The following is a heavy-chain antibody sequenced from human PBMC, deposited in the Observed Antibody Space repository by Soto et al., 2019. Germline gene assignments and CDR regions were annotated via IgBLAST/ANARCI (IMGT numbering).Heavy chain of an antibody. D-gene: IGHD1-26*01. V-gene: IGHV1-69*13. CDR1: GGTFSSYA. CDR3: AREAVAGSYEAALYYFDY. J-gene: IGHJ4*02. Sequence: GASVKVSCKASGGTFSSYAISWVRQASGQGLEWMGGIIPIFGTANYAQKFQGRVTITADESTSTAYMELSSLRSEDTAVYYCAREAVAGSYEAALYYFDYWGQGTLVTVSS. CDR2: IIPIFGTA.